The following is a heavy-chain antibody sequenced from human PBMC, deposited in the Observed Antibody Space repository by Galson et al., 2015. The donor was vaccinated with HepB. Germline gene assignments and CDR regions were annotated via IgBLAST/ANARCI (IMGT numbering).Heavy chain of an antibody. D-gene: IGHD3-10*01. J-gene: IGHJ5*02. V-gene: IGHV1-46*03. CDR1: GYTFTSYY. CDR2: INPSGGST. Sequence: QSGAEVKKPGESLKIACKASGYTFTSYYMHWVRQAPGQGLEWMGIINPSGGSTSYAQKFQGRVTMTRDTSTSTVYMELSSLRSEDTAVYYCARGLWFGEVDWFDPWGQGTLVTVSS. CDR3: ARGLWFGEVDWFDP.